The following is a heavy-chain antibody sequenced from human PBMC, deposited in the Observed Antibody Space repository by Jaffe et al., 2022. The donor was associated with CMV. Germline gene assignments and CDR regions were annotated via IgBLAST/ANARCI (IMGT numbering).Heavy chain of an antibody. D-gene: IGHD3-9*01. J-gene: IGHJ6*03. CDR1: GFTFSSYA. CDR3: ARDGYDILTGYYMRYYYYMDV. CDR2: ISSNGGST. Sequence: EVQLVESGGGLVQPGGSLRLSCAASGFTFSSYAMHWVRQAPGKGLEYVSAISSNGGSTYYANSVKGRFTISRDNSKNTLYLQMGSLRAEDMAVYYCARDGYDILTGYYMRYYYYMDVWGKGTTVTVSS. V-gene: IGHV3-64*01.